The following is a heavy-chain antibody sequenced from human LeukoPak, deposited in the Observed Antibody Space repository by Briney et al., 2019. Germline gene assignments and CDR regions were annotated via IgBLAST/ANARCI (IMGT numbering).Heavy chain of an antibody. D-gene: IGHD6-13*01. V-gene: IGHV3-7*01. CDR1: GFTFSGYW. CDR2: INQDGSEK. J-gene: IGHJ1*01. Sequence: PGGSLILSCAASGFTFSGYWMSWVRQAPGKGLEWVANINQDGSEKYYVDSVKGRFTISRDNAKNSLFLQMGSLRVEDTAVYYCARESTAGYNSSWYGFRNWGQGTLVSVSS. CDR3: ARESTAGYNSSWYGFRN.